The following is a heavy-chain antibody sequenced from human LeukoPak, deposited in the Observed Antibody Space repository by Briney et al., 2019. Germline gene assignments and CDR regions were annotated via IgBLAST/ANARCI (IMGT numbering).Heavy chain of an antibody. Sequence: SETLSLTCAVYGGSFSGYYWSWIRQPPGKGLEWIGEINHSGSTNYNPSLKSRVTISVDTSKNQFSLKLSSVTAADTAVYYCARGMPPLYRTNGVCYKRWFDPWGQGTLVTVSS. V-gene: IGHV4-34*01. CDR1: GGSFSGYY. D-gene: IGHD2-8*01. CDR3: ARGMPPLYRTNGVCYKRWFDP. J-gene: IGHJ5*02. CDR2: INHSGST.